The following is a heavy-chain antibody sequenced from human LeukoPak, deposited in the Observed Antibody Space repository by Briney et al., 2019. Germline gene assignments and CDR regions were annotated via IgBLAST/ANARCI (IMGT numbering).Heavy chain of an antibody. Sequence: PGGSLRLSCAASGFTFSSYAMRWVRQAPGKGLEWVSAISGSGGSTYYADSVKGRFTISRDNSKNTLYLQMNSLRAEDTAVYYCAKADYDILTGPFDPWGQGTLVTVSS. CDR2: ISGSGGST. CDR3: AKADYDILTGPFDP. D-gene: IGHD3-9*01. J-gene: IGHJ5*02. V-gene: IGHV3-23*01. CDR1: GFTFSSYA.